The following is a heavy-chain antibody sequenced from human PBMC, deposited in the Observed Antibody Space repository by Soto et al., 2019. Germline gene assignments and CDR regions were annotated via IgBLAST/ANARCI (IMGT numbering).Heavy chain of an antibody. V-gene: IGHV1-69*02. CDR1: GGTFSSYT. Sequence: SVKVSCKASGGTFSSYTISWVRQAPGQGLEWMGRIIPILGIANYAQKFQGRVTITADKSTSTAYMELSSLRSEDTAVYYCASTPVDIVVVPAAKKKDYYYYIDVWGQGTTVTVSS. D-gene: IGHD2-2*01. CDR2: IIPILGIA. CDR3: ASTPVDIVVVPAAKKKDYYYYIDV. J-gene: IGHJ6*03.